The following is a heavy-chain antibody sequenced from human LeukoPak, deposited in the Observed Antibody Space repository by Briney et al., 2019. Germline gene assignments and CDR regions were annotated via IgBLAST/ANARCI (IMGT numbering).Heavy chain of an antibody. CDR3: ARGLLRAQTYYYDSSGYCD. CDR2: ISSSGSTI. V-gene: IGHV3-11*04. D-gene: IGHD3-22*01. CDR1: GFTFSDYY. J-gene: IGHJ4*02. Sequence: GGSLRLSCAASGFTFSDYYMSWIRQAPGKGLEWVSYISSSGSTIYYADSVKGRFTISRDNAKNSLYLQMNSLRAEDTAVYYCARGLLRAQTYYYDSSGYCDWGQGTLVTVSS.